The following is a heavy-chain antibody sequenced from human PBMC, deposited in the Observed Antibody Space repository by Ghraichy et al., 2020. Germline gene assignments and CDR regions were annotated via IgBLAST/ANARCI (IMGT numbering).Heavy chain of an antibody. D-gene: IGHD6-13*01. J-gene: IGHJ6*02. CDR1: GGSISSSSYY. V-gene: IGHV4-39*01. CDR3: ARHEAAADLYYYYGMDV. CDR2: IYYSGST. Sequence: SETLSLTCTVSGGSISSSSYYWGWIRQPPGKGLEWIGSIYYSGSTYYNPSLKSRVTISVDTSKNQFSLKLSSVTAADTAVYYCARHEAAADLYYYYGMDVWGQGTTVTVSS.